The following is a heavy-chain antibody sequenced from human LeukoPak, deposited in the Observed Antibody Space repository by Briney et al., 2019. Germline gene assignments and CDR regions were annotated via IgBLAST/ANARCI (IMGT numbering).Heavy chain of an antibody. CDR1: GFTFSNYW. Sequence: GGSLRLSCAASGFTFSNYWMIWVRQAPGKGLEWVGNIKQDGSEKRYADSVRGRFSISRDNAQTSLYLQINSLRAEDTAVYYCARASDPWLQLTWGQGTLVTVSS. V-gene: IGHV3-7*05. J-gene: IGHJ5*02. CDR2: IKQDGSEK. CDR3: ARASDPWLQLT. D-gene: IGHD5-24*01.